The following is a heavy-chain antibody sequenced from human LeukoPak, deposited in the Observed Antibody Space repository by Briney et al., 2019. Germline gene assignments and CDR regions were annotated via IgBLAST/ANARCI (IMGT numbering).Heavy chain of an antibody. D-gene: IGHD5/OR15-5a*01. CDR2: TYYRSKWYN. CDR1: GGSVSSNGVA. V-gene: IGHV6-1*01. CDR3: ARGSSRALDY. J-gene: IGHJ4*02. Sequence: SQTLSLTCAISGGSVSSNGVAWNWIRQSPSRGLEWLGWTYYRSKWYNDYAVSVKSRITLNADTSKNQFSLQLNSVTPEDTAVYYCARGSSRALDYWAQGTLVTVSS.